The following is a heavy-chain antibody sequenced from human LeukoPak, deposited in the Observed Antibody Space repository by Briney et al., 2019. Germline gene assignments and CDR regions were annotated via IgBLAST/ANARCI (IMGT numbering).Heavy chain of an antibody. CDR2: IYHSGST. V-gene: IGHV4-59*12. D-gene: IGHD3-22*01. CDR3: ARDRADYYDSSGRLDI. J-gene: IGHJ3*02. CDR1: GGSINSYY. Sequence: PSETLSLTCTVSGGSINSYYWSWIRQPPGKGLEWIGYIYHSGSTNYNPSLKSRVTISVDTSKNQFSLKLSSVTAADTAVYYCARDRADYYDSSGRLDIWGQGTMVTVSS.